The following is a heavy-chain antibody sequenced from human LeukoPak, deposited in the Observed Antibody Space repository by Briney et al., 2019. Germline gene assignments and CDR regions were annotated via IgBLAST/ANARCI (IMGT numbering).Heavy chain of an antibody. D-gene: IGHD1-26*01. CDR2: TRSDGSGQ. V-gene: IGHV3-30*02. J-gene: IGHJ4*02. CDR3: GKHDSASDY. CDR1: GFIFSTYG. Sequence: SGGTLRLSCVASGFIFSTYGMHWVRQAPGKGPEWVAFTRSDGSGQYYTDSVKGRFTISRDNSKNTLYLQMNSLRVEDTAVYYCGKHDSASDYWGQGTLVTVSS.